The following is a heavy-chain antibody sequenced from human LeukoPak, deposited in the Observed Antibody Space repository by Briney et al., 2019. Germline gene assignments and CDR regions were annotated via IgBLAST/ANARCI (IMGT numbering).Heavy chain of an antibody. D-gene: IGHD3-22*01. J-gene: IGHJ4*02. CDR2: IYWDDDK. V-gene: IGHV2-5*02. CDR1: GFSLRTGGVG. Sequence: SGPTLVNPTQTLTLTCTFSGFSLRTGGVGVGWIRQPPGRALEWLALIYWDDDKRYSPSLKSRLTITKDTSKNQVVLTMTNMDPVDTATYYCTHSLVDYDSSGYYPCYFDYWGQGTLVTVSS. CDR3: THSLVDYDSSGYYPCYFDY.